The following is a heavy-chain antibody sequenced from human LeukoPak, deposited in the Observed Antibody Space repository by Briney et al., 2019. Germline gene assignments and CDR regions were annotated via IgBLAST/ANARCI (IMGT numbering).Heavy chain of an antibody. CDR1: GFIFNSYS. D-gene: IGHD4-17*01. Sequence: GGSLRLSCAASGFIFNSYSVNWVRQAPGKGLEWVAVIWYDGSNKYYADSVKGRFTISRDNSKNTLYLQMNSLRAEDTAVYYCARGGDYGDAFDIWGQGTMVTVSS. V-gene: IGHV3-33*08. CDR3: ARGGDYGDAFDI. CDR2: IWYDGSNK. J-gene: IGHJ3*02.